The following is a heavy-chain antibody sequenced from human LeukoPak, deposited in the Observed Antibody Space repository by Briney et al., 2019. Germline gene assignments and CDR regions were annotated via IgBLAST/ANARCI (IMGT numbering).Heavy chain of an antibody. J-gene: IGHJ6*02. D-gene: IGHD3-10*01. CDR1: GGSISSYY. V-gene: IGHV4-59*01. CDR3: ARDGPTYYYGSGSYRYYYGMDV. CDR2: IYYSGST. Sequence: SETLSLTCTVSGGSISSYYWSWIRHPPGKGLEWIGYIYYSGSTNYNPSLKSRVTISVDTSKNQFSLKLSSVTAADTAVYYCARDGPTYYYGSGSYRYYYGMDVWGQGTTVTVSS.